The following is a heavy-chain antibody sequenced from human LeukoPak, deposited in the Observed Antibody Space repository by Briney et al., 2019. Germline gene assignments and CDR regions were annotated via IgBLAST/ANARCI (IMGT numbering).Heavy chain of an antibody. V-gene: IGHV3-30-3*01. CDR1: GFTFSSYA. CDR2: ISYDGNNE. Sequence: PGGPLRLSCAASGFTFSSYAMHWVRQAPGKGLERVAVISYDGNNEYNVDSVKGRFTISRDISKDTLYLQMNSLRADDTAVYYCARGDYYDSGGYYGPFDYWGQGTLVTVSS. CDR3: ARGDYYDSGGYYGPFDY. D-gene: IGHD3-22*01. J-gene: IGHJ4*02.